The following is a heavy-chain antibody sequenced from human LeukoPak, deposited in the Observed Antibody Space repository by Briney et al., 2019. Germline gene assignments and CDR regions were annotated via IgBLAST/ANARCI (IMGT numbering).Heavy chain of an antibody. Sequence: SETLSLTCTVSGGSISSYYWSWIRQPPGKGLEWIGYIYYSGSTNYNPSLKSRATISVDTSKSQFSLKVSSVTAADTAIYYCARHTYARPFDSWGQGTPVTVSS. CDR1: GGSISSYY. V-gene: IGHV4-59*08. D-gene: IGHD6-6*01. CDR2: IYYSGST. J-gene: IGHJ4*02. CDR3: ARHTYARPFDS.